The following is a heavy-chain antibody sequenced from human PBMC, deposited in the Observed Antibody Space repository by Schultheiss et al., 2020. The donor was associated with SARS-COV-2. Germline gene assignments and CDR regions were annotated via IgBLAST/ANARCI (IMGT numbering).Heavy chain of an antibody. Sequence: GESLKISCAASGFTFSSYAMSWVRQAPGKGLEWVSAISGSGGSTYYADSVKGRFTISRDNSKNTLYLQMNSLRAEDTAVYYCARPRTKGQWLGSFDYWGQGTLVTVSS. D-gene: IGHD6-19*01. CDR2: ISGSGGST. CDR3: ARPRTKGQWLGSFDY. CDR1: GFTFSSYA. V-gene: IGHV3-23*01. J-gene: IGHJ4*02.